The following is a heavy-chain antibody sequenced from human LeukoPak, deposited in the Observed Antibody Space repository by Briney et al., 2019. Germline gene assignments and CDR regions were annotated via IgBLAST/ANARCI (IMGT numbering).Heavy chain of an antibody. D-gene: IGHD2-15*01. V-gene: IGHV3-23*01. Sequence: SGGSPRLSCAASGFTFSSYAMSWVRQAPGKGLEWVSAISGSGGSTYYADSVKGRFTISRDNSKNTLYLQMNSLRAEDTAVYYCATNPLYCSGGSCYQFDYWGQGTLVTVSS. CDR2: ISGSGGST. CDR3: ATNPLYCSGGSCYQFDY. CDR1: GFTFSSYA. J-gene: IGHJ4*02.